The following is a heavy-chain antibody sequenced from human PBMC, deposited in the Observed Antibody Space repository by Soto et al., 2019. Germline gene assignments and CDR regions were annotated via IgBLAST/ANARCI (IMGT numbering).Heavy chain of an antibody. CDR2: IYYSGST. CDR1: GGSISSSSYY. CDR3: ARHTPAISISDH. Sequence: QLQLQESGPGLVKPSETLSLTCTVSGGSISSSSYYWGWIRQPPGKGLEWIGSIYYSGSTYYNPSPKSRVTISVDTSKNQVSRKLSSVTAADTAVYYCARHTPAISISDHWGQGTLVTVSS. V-gene: IGHV4-39*01. J-gene: IGHJ4*02. D-gene: IGHD2-15*01.